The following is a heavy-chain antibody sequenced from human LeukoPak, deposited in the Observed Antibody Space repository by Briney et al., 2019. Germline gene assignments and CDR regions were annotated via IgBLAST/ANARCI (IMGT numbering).Heavy chain of an antibody. CDR3: AKSWRPRRWPDSFDP. D-gene: IGHD5-24*01. Sequence: SETLSLTCTVSGGSISSYYWSWIRQPPGKGLEWIGYIYNSASTNHNPSLRSRVTISVDTSKNQFSLKLSSVTAADTAVYYCAKSWRPRRWPDSFDPWGQGTLVTVSS. J-gene: IGHJ5*02. CDR2: IYNSAST. CDR1: GGSISSYY. V-gene: IGHV4-59*01.